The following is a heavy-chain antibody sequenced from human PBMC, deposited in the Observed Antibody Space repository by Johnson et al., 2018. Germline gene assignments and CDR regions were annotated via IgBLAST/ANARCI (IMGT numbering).Heavy chain of an antibody. CDR2: IWSDGSNK. J-gene: IGHJ1*01. Sequence: QVRLVQSGGGVVQPGKSLRLSCAASGFTFSNFGMHWVRQVPGKGLEWVATIWSDGSNKYYSDSVRGQFTISRDNSKKTLYLQTNSPRAEDTAVYYCARDHEKRALRHAAEYFQHWGQGTLVIVSS. CDR1: GFTFSNFG. CDR3: ARDHEKRALRHAAEYFQH. V-gene: IGHV3-33*01.